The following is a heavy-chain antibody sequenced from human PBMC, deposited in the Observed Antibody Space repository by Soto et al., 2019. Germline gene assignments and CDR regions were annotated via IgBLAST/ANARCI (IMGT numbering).Heavy chain of an antibody. CDR3: ARALPVSRYCISIDCPRSGMDV. V-gene: IGHV4-34*01. J-gene: IGHJ6*02. CDR1: GGSFWVYY. Sequence: PSDTLSLSCAVCGGSFWVYYWSGVRQPPGKGLEWIAEINHSGSTNYNPSLKSRVTISVDTSKNYFSLKLSFVTAADTAVYYCARALPVSRYCISIDCPRSGMDVWGQGTTVTVSS. D-gene: IGHD2-2*01. CDR2: INHSGST.